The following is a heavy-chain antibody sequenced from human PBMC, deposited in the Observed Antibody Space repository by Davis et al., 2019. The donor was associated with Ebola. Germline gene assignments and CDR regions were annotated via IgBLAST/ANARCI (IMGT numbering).Heavy chain of an antibody. V-gene: IGHV1-2*06. D-gene: IGHD1-14*01. CDR1: GYIFVEHY. J-gene: IGHJ3*02. CDR2: VNCRSGVT. Sequence: ASVKVSCKASGYIFVEHYVHWVRQAPGQGFEWMGRVNCRSGVTDLAQNFQGRVTMTRDTSINTAYMEMRSLTSDDTALYYCAREMYATGHASDIWGQGTMVTVSS. CDR3: AREMYATGHASDI.